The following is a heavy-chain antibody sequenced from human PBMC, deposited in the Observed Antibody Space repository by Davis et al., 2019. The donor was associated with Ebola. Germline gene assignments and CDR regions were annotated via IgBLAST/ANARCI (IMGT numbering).Heavy chain of an antibody. Sequence: SETLSLTCAVYGGSFSGYYWSWIRQPPGKGLEWIGYIYYSGSTNYNPSLKSRVTISVDTSKNQFSLKLTSVTAADTAVYYCARVRVVVAAKYYYYYGMDVWGQGTTVTVSS. V-gene: IGHV4-59*12. CDR1: GGSFSGYY. J-gene: IGHJ6*02. D-gene: IGHD2-15*01. CDR3: ARVRVVVAAKYYYYYGMDV. CDR2: IYYSGST.